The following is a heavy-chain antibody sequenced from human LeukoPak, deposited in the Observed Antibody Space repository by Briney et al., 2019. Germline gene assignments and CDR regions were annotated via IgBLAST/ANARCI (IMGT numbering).Heavy chain of an antibody. J-gene: IGHJ4*02. CDR3: ATNARRDNCNFFDY. V-gene: IGHV1-2*02. D-gene: IGHD5-24*01. Sequence: AAVKVSCKASGYTFTGNFIHWVRHGPGQGLEWVGWINANGGGTNYAQKFEGRVTTTSDSSISTAYMELSRLRSDDAAVYYCATNARRDNCNFFDYWGQGTLVSVSS. CDR2: INANGGGT. CDR1: GYTFTGNF.